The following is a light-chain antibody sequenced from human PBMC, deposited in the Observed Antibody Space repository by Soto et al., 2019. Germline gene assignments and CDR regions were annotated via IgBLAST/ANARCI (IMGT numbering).Light chain of an antibody. CDR3: QQDKNWPLWT. CDR1: ESVSDNY. J-gene: IGKJ1*01. CDR2: GAS. V-gene: IGKV3-20*01. Sequence: EIVLTQSPGTLSLSPGERATLSCRASESVSDNYLAWYQQRSGQAPRLVIYGASSRASAVPARFSGSGSGTEFTLTISRLQSEDFAVYYGQQDKNWPLWTFG.